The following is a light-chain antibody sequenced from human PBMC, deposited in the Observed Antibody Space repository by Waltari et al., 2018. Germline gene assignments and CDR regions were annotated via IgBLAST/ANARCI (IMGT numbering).Light chain of an antibody. CDR3: QQYNSAPLT. J-gene: IGKJ3*01. CDR1: QGISSY. CDR2: SAS. V-gene: IGKV1-16*01. Sequence: DIQMTQSPSPLSASVGYTVTITGLSSQGISSYLAWYQQKPGKAPKPLIYSASILESGVSSRFSGSGSGTEFTLTISSLQPEDFATYYCQQYNSAPLTFGPGTKLDIK.